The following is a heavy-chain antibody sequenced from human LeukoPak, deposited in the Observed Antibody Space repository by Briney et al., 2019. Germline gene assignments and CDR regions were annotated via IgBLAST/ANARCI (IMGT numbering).Heavy chain of an antibody. D-gene: IGHD1/OR15-1a*01. CDR3: ATRTKGALDI. V-gene: IGHV3-48*03. CDR1: GFTFGGYE. CDR2: ISSSGSSI. J-gene: IGHJ3*02. Sequence: PGESLRLSCTTSGFTFGGYEMNWVRQAPGKGLEWVSFISSSGSSIYYADSVKGRFTISRDNAKNSLYLQVSSLRVEDTAVYYCATRTKGALDIWGQGTMVTVSS.